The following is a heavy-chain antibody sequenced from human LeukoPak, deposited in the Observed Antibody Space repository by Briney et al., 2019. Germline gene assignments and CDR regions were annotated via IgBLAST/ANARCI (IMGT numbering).Heavy chain of an antibody. CDR1: GFTFSSHS. Sequence: KSGGSLRLSCAASGFTFSSHSMNWVRQAPGKGLEWVSLITSSSSHIYYADSVNGRFTISRDNAKNSLYLQLNSLRAEDAAVYYCVRLGFCRGGSCYGYYYMDVWGKGTTVTVSS. CDR3: VRLGFCRGGSCYGYYYMDV. J-gene: IGHJ6*03. D-gene: IGHD2-15*01. CDR2: ITSSSSHI. V-gene: IGHV3-21*01.